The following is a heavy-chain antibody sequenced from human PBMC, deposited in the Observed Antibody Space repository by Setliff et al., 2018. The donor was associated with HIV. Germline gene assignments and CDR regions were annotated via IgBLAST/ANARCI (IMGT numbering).Heavy chain of an antibody. CDR2: LLYDGSDD. CDR3: AREDVMTGYSFDY. CDR1: GFTFRSYA. J-gene: IGHJ4*02. V-gene: IGHV3-30*04. D-gene: IGHD3-9*01. Sequence: GGSLRLSCAASGFTFRSYAMHWVRQAPGKGLEWVAKLLYDGSDDFYSDSVKGRFTISRDNSNNTLFLQMNNLRPEDTAVYYCAREDVMTGYSFDYWGQGTLVTVSS.